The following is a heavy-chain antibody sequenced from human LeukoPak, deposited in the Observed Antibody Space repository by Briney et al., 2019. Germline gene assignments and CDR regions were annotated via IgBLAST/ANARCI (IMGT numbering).Heavy chain of an antibody. V-gene: IGHV3-30*04. CDR3: ARDSIAAAETPYEFDY. CDR2: ISYDGSNK. CDR1: GFTFSSYA. D-gene: IGHD6-13*01. J-gene: IGHJ4*02. Sequence: GGSLRLSCAASGFTFSSYAMHWVRQAPGKGLEWVAVISYDGSNKYYADSVKGRFTISRDNSKNTLYLQMNSLRAEDTAVYYCARDSIAAAETPYEFDYWGQGTLVTVSS.